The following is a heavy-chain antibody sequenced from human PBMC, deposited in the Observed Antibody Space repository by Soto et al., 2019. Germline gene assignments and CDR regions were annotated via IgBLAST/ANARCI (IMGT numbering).Heavy chain of an antibody. CDR1: GGSISSRSYS. D-gene: IGHD2-21*02. CDR2: IYYSGSS. V-gene: IGHV4-39*07. CDR3: ARGGGDYEGLWD. J-gene: IGHJ4*02. Sequence: PSETLSLTCSVSGGSISSRSYSWGWIRQPPGKGLEWIVTIYYSGSSNYDPSLKSRVTISVDTSKNQFSLKLNSLIVADTAVYYCARGGGDYEGLWDWGQGTLVTVSS.